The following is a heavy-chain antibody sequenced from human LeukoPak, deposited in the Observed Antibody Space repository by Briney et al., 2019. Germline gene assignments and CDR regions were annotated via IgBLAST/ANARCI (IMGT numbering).Heavy chain of an antibody. D-gene: IGHD2-2*02. CDR2: ISYDGSNK. J-gene: IGHJ6*03. CDR3: AKAPAYCSSTSCYTHYYYYYYMDV. V-gene: IGHV3-30-3*01. Sequence: GRSLRLSCAASGFTFSSYAMHWVRQAPGKGLEWVAVISYDGSNKYYADSVKGRFTISRDNSKNTLYLQMNSLRAEDTAVYYCAKAPAYCSSTSCYTHYYYYYYMDVWGKGTTVTVSS. CDR1: GFTFSSYA.